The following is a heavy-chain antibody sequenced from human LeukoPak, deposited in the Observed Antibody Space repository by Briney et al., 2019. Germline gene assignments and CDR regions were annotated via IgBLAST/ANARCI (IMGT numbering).Heavy chain of an antibody. V-gene: IGHV4-39*07. CDR2: IYYSGST. Sequence: SETLSLTCTVSGGSISSSSYYWGWIRQPPGKGLEWIGSIYYSGSTYYNPSLKSRVTISVDTSKNQFSLKLSSVTAADTAVYYCARALGVTGNWFDPWGQGTLVTVSS. CDR1: GGSISSSSYY. D-gene: IGHD2-21*02. CDR3: ARALGVTGNWFDP. J-gene: IGHJ5*02.